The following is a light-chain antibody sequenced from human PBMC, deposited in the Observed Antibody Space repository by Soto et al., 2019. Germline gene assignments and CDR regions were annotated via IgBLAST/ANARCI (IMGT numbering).Light chain of an antibody. CDR3: QQYNTFSPYT. CDR1: KNIGW. Sequence: DIQMTQSPSTLSASVGDRVTITCRASKNIGWLAWYQQRPGKATKLLIYKSSNLGSGVPSRFSGSGSGTEFTLTISSLQPDDFATYYCQQYNTFSPYTFGQGTKLEIK. V-gene: IGKV1-5*03. CDR2: KSS. J-gene: IGKJ2*01.